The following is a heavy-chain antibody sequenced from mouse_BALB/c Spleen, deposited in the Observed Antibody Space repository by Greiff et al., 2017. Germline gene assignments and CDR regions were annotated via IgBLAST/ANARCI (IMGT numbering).Heavy chain of an antibody. CDR3: ARSDYDYDWFAY. CDR1: GYTFTDYY. CDR2: IYPGSGNT. Sequence: VQLQESGAELARPGASVKLSCKASGYTFTDYYINWVKQRTGQGLEWIGEIYPGSGNTYYNEKFKGKATLTADKSSSTAYMQLSSLTSEDSAVYFCARSDYDYDWFAYWGQGTLVTVSA. V-gene: IGHV1-77*01. J-gene: IGHJ3*01. D-gene: IGHD2-4*01.